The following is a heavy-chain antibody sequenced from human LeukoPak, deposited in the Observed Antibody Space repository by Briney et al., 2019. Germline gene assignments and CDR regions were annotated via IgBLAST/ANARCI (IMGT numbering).Heavy chain of an antibody. D-gene: IGHD6-19*01. Sequence: GASVKVSCKSSGYTFTDYSVHWVRQAPGQGLGWMGWINSNSGSTSYAQKFQGRVTMTRDTSISTLYVELSSLRADDTAVYYCARVRVYSSGWNFDYWGQGTLVTVSS. J-gene: IGHJ4*02. V-gene: IGHV1-2*02. CDR3: ARVRVYSSGWNFDY. CDR2: INSNSGST. CDR1: GYTFTDYS.